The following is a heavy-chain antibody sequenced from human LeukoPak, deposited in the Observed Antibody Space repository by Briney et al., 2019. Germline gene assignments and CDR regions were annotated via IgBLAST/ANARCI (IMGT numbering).Heavy chain of an antibody. J-gene: IGHJ5*02. CDR2: IIPILGTA. V-gene: IGHV1-69*13. CDR3: ARELGYCSSTSCYSGNWFDP. Sequence: SVKVSCKVSGYTLTELSMHWVRQAPGQGLEWMGGIIPILGTANYAQKFQGRVTITADESTSTAYMELSSLRSEDTAVYYCARELGYCSSTSCYSGNWFDPWGQGTLVTVSS. CDR1: GYTLTELS. D-gene: IGHD2-2*01.